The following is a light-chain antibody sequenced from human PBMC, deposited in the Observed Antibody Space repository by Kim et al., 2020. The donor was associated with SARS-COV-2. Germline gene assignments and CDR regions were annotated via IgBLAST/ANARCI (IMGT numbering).Light chain of an antibody. V-gene: IGKV3-15*01. CDR1: QSVSSN. CDR3: QQYSNWPRT. Sequence: SVSPGERATLPCRASQSVSSNLAWYQQKPGQAPRLLIYGASTRATGIPARFSGSGSGTEFTLTISSLQSEDFAVYYCQQYSNWPRTFGQGTKLEI. CDR2: GAS. J-gene: IGKJ2*01.